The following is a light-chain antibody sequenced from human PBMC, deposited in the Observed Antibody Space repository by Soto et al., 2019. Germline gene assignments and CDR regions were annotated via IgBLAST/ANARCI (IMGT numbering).Light chain of an antibody. CDR1: QSVAGN. CDR2: GAF. CDR3: QQYNKWPLT. J-gene: IGKJ4*01. V-gene: IGKV3-15*01. Sequence: EIVMTQSPATLSVSPGEGATLSCWASQSVAGNLAWYQQKPGQAPRLLIYGAFTRATGIPATFSGSGSGTEFPLTISSLQSEDFAVYSCQQYNKWPLTFGGGTKVEIK.